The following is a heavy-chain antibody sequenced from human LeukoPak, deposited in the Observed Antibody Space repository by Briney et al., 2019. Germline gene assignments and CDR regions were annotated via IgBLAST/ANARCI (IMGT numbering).Heavy chain of an antibody. J-gene: IGHJ4*02. D-gene: IGHD3-10*01. CDR3: ARGGYYGSGSYYIRGYYLFDY. CDR2: IYYSGST. CDR1: GGSISSSSYY. Sequence: SETLSLTCTVSGGSISSSSYYWGWIRQPPGKGLEWIGSIYYSGSTYYNPSLKSRVTISVDTSKNQFSLKLSSVTAADTAVYYCARGGYYGSGSYYIRGYYLFDYWGQGTLVTVSS. V-gene: IGHV4-39*01.